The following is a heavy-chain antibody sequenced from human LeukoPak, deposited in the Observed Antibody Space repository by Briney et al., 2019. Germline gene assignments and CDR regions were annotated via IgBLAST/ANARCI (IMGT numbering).Heavy chain of an antibody. Sequence: SGGSLRLSCAASGFTFSSYSMNWIRQAPGKGLEWVSSISSSTSYIYYADSVKGRFTISKDNAKNSLYLQMNSLRAEDTAVYYCARAGAMVHYYGSVKPRGGYWFDPWGQGTLVTVSS. V-gene: IGHV3-21*01. CDR1: GFTFSSYS. CDR3: ARAGAMVHYYGSVKPRGGYWFDP. D-gene: IGHD3-10*01. CDR2: ISSSTSYI. J-gene: IGHJ5*02.